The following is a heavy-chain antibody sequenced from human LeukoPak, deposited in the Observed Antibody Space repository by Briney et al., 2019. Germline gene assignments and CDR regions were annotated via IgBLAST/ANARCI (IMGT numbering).Heavy chain of an antibody. CDR1: GFTVSSNY. J-gene: IGHJ4*02. CDR3: AKADRVASAATLDY. D-gene: IGHD2-15*01. V-gene: IGHV3-53*01. CDR2: LYSGGTT. Sequence: GGSLRLSCAASGFTVSSNYMSWVRQAPGEGLEWVSALYSGGTTYYADSVKGRFTISRDNSKNTVYLQMNSLRAEDTAVYYCAKADRVASAATLDYWGQGTLVTVSS.